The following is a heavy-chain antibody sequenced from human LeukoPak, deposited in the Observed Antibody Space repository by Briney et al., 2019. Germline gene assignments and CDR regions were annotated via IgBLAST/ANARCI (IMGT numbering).Heavy chain of an antibody. CDR3: AKGFLGGTDQYFDS. CDR2: IGSGGGST. V-gene: IGHV3-23*01. Sequence: GGSVRLSCEASGSTFSSYAMNWVRQAPGKGLEWVSAIGSGGGSTDYADSVQGRFTISRDNSKSTLYLQMNSLRAEDTAVYYCAKGFLGGTDQYFDSWGQGTLVTVSS. J-gene: IGHJ4*02. CDR1: GSTFSSYA. D-gene: IGHD6-19*01.